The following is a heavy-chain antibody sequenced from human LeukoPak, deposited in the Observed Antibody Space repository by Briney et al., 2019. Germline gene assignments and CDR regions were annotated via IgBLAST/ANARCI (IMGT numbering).Heavy chain of an antibody. CDR1: GFTFSSYG. CDR2: ISYDGSNK. Sequence: GGSLRLSCAASGFTFSSYGTHWVRQAPGKGLEWVAVISYDGSNKYYADSVKGRFTISRDNSKNTLYLQMNSLRAEDTAVYYCAKDYNYYYYGMDVWGQGTTVTVSS. V-gene: IGHV3-30*18. D-gene: IGHD3-10*01. J-gene: IGHJ6*02. CDR3: AKDYNYYYYGMDV.